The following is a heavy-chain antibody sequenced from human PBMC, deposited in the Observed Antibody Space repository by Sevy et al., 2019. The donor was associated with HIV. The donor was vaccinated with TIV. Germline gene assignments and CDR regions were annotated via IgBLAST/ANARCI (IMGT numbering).Heavy chain of an antibody. CDR1: GFTFSSYS. CDR3: AKQVHYYDSSGYYPFDY. CDR2: ISSSSSYI. D-gene: IGHD3-22*01. Sequence: GGSLRLSCAASGFTFSSYSMNWVRQAPGKGLEWVSSISSSSSYIYYADSVKGRFTISRDNAKNSLYLQMNSLRAEDTAVYYCAKQVHYYDSSGYYPFDYWGQGTLVTVSS. V-gene: IGHV3-21*01. J-gene: IGHJ4*02.